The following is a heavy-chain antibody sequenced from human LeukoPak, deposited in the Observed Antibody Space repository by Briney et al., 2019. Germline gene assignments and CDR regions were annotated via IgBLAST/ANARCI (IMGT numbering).Heavy chain of an antibody. D-gene: IGHD3-10*01. J-gene: IGHJ5*02. CDR3: ARAASILMAWGVIPNWFDP. V-gene: IGHV1-2*02. CDR2: INPNSGGT. Sequence: ASVKVSCKASGYTFTGYYMHWVRQAPGQGLEWMGWINPNSGGTNYAQKFQGRVTMTRDTSISTAYMELSRLRSDDTAVYYCARAASILMAWGVIPNWFDPWGQGTLVTVSS. CDR1: GYTFTGYY.